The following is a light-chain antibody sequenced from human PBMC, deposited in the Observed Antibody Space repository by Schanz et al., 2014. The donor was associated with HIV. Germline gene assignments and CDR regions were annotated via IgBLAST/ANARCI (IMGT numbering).Light chain of an antibody. CDR1: QSVSDNY. CDR2: DAS. CDR3: QQYGTSPRRT. V-gene: IGKV3-20*01. Sequence: EIVLTQSPATLSLSPGERATLSCRASQSVSDNYLAWYQQRPGQAPRLLIYDASSRATGIPDRFSGSGSGTDFTLTIIRLEPEDFAVYYCQQYGTSPRRTFGQGTKLEIK. J-gene: IGKJ2*01.